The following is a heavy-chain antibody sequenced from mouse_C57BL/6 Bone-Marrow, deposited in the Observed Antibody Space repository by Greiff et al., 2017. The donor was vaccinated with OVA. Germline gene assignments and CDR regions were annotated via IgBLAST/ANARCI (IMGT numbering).Heavy chain of an antibody. V-gene: IGHV3-6*01. Sequence: EVQLQQSGPGLVKPSQSLSLTCSVTGYSITSGYYWNWIRQFPGNKLEWMGYISYDGSNNYKPSLKNRISITRDTSKNQFFLKLNSVTTEDAATNYCARGTLRYYFDYWGQGTTLTVSS. CDR1: GYSITSGYY. D-gene: IGHD1-1*01. J-gene: IGHJ2*01. CDR3: ARGTLRYYFDY. CDR2: ISYDGSN.